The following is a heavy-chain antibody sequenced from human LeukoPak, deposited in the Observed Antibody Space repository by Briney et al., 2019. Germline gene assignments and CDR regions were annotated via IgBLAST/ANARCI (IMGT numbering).Heavy chain of an antibody. Sequence: ASVKVSCKASGYTSTNYYIHWVRQPPAQELEWMGIINPSGGSTSYAQNFQGRVAMTRDTSTSTVYMGLSSLRSEDTAVYYCARDLKPVGAGGIQDKVGVEDYWGQGTLVTVSS. CDR2: INPSGGST. CDR1: GYTSTNYY. V-gene: IGHV1-46*01. CDR3: ARDLKPVGAGGIQDKVGVEDY. D-gene: IGHD1-26*01. J-gene: IGHJ4*02.